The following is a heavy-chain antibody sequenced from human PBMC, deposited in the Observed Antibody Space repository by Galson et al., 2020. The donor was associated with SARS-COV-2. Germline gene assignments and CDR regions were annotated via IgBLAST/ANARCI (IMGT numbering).Heavy chain of an antibody. CDR3: ARLVCTDSRCYSHFDS. CDR1: GGSFSGYY. V-gene: IGHV4-34*01. J-gene: IGHJ5*01. Sequence: LSLTCAVYGGSFSGYYWSWIRQPPGKGLEWIGEIYQSGATNYNPSLKSRVALLVDTSKNQFSLRLSSVTAADTAVYYCARLVCTDSRCYSHFDSWGQGNLVTVSS. CDR2: IYQSGAT. D-gene: IGHD2-15*01.